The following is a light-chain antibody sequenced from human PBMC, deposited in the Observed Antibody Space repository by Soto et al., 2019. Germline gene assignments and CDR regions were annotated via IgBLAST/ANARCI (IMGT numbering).Light chain of an antibody. CDR1: QSISSY. V-gene: IGKV1-39*01. CDR2: AAS. Sequence: DIQMTQSPSSLSASVGDRVTITCRASQSISSYLNWYQQKPGKAPKLLIYAASSLQSGVPSRFSGSGSGTDFTLTISSLQPEDFATYYCQQSYSIPYTFGQGIKLEIK. CDR3: QQSYSIPYT. J-gene: IGKJ2*01.